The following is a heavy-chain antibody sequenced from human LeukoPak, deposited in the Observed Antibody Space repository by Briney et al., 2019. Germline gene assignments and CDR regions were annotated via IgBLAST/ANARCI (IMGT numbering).Heavy chain of an antibody. CDR3: ARVHSSGYYNAFDI. CDR2: ISSSSSYI. Sequence: GGSLRLSCAASGFTFSSYSMNWVRQAPGKGLEWFSSISSSSSYIYYADSVKGRFTISRDNAKNSLYLQMNSLRAEDTAVYYCARVHSSGYYNAFDIWGQGTMVTVSS. V-gene: IGHV3-21*01. J-gene: IGHJ3*02. D-gene: IGHD3-22*01. CDR1: GFTFSSYS.